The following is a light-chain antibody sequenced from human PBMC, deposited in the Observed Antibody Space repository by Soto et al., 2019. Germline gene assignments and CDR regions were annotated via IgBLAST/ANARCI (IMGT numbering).Light chain of an antibody. CDR2: AAS. V-gene: IGKV1-39*01. J-gene: IGKJ1*01. CDR1: QSIADY. Sequence: DIQMTQSPSSLSASVGDRVTITCRASQSIADYLNWYQQKAGNAPELLIYAASTLQSGVPSRFSSSGSGSDFTLTISSLQPEDFATYYCQQSYGTPRTFGQGTKVEIK. CDR3: QQSYGTPRT.